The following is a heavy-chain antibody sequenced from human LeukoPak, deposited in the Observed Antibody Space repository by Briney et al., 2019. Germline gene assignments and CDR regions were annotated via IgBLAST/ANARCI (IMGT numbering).Heavy chain of an antibody. J-gene: IGHJ4*02. D-gene: IGHD6-13*01. CDR3: ARSFLSIAAAATDY. V-gene: IGHV3-21*01. CDR2: ISSSSSYI. Sequence: GGSLRLSCAASGFTFSSYSMNWVRQAPGKGLEWVSSISSSSSYIYYADSVKGRFTISRDNAKNSLYLQMNSLRAEDTAVYYCARSFLSIAAAATDYWGQGTLVTDSS. CDR1: GFTFSSYS.